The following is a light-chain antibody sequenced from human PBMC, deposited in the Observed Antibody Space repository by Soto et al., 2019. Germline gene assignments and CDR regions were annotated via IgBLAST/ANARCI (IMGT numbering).Light chain of an antibody. CDR2: EGS. J-gene: IGLJ1*01. CDR3: CSYAGSSTWV. Sequence: QSALTQPASVSGSPGQSITISCTGTSSDVGSYNLVSWYQQRPGKAPKPMIYEGSKRPSGVSNRFSGSKSGNTASLTISGLQAEDEADYYCCSYAGSSTWVFGTGTKLTVL. CDR1: SSDVGSYNL. V-gene: IGLV2-23*01.